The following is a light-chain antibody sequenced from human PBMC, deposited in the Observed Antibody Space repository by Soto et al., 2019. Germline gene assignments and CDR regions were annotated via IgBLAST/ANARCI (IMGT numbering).Light chain of an antibody. J-gene: IGKJ5*01. CDR3: QQFNSYPIT. CDR2: DAS. CDR1: QGISSA. V-gene: IGKV1-13*02. Sequence: ALQLTQSPSSLSASVGDRVTITCRASQGISSALAWYQQKPGKAPKLLIYDASSLESRVPSRFSGSGSGTDFTLTISSLQPEDFATYYCQQFNSYPITFGQGTRLEIK.